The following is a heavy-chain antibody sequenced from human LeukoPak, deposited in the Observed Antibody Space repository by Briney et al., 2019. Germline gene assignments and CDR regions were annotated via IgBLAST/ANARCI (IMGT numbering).Heavy chain of an antibody. CDR3: AKTTVAAREAFDY. D-gene: IGHD6-19*01. CDR2: IYYSGST. J-gene: IGHJ4*02. CDR1: GGSISSSSYY. V-gene: IGHV4-39*01. Sequence: SETLSLTCTVSGGSISSSSYYWGWIRQPPGKGLEWIGSIYYSGSTYYNPSLKSRVTISVDTSKNQFSLKLSSVTAADTAVYYCAKTTVAAREAFDYWGQGTLVTVSS.